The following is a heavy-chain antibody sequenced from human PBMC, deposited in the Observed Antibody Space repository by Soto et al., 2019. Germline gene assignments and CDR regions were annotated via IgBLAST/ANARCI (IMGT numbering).Heavy chain of an antibody. CDR3: ARGLYSGDK. J-gene: IGHJ4*02. Sequence: VRLVQSGAEVKKPGASVKVSCKASGYIFTNYYIHWVRQAPGQGLEWMAIINPNGGSTNCAQEFRGRITLTRDTSTSTVYMDLSSLTSEDTAVYYCARGLYSGDKWGQGTLVTVSS. V-gene: IGHV1-46*01. CDR2: INPNGGST. CDR1: GYIFTNYY. D-gene: IGHD2-21*01.